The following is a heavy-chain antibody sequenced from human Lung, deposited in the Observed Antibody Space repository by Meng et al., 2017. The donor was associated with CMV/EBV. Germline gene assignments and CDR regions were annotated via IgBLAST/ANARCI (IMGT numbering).Heavy chain of an antibody. J-gene: IGHJ3*01. CDR3: AKDIVSTINPGAFDV. V-gene: IGHV3-33*06. D-gene: IGHD5/OR15-5a*01. Sequence: GESLKISCTASGFAFSSYGMHWVRQAPGKGLEWVAVIWYDGSNKYFADSVKGRFTVSRDNSRNMLYLHMNRLRADDTAVYYCAKDIVSTINPGAFDVWGQGTXVTV. CDR1: GFAFSSYG. CDR2: IWYDGSNK.